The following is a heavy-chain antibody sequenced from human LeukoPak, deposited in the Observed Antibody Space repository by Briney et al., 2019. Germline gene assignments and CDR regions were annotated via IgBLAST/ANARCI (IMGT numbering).Heavy chain of an antibody. CDR2: ISGSGGST. V-gene: IGHV3-23*01. J-gene: IGHJ4*02. D-gene: IGHD4-17*01. CDR3: AKDRLKSGDLDYFDY. CDR1: GFTFSSYG. Sequence: GGSLRLSCAASGFTFSSYGMSWVRQAPGKGLEWLSAISGSGGSTYYADSVKGRFTISRDNSKNTLYLQMNSLRAEDTAVYYCAKDRLKSGDLDYFDYWGQGTLVTVSS.